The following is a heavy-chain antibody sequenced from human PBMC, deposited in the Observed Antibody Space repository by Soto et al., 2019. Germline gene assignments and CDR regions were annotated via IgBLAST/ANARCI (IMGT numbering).Heavy chain of an antibody. CDR3: AKDMKWGGMTTIHYFDS. Sequence: GGSLRLSCAASGFTVDDYAMHWVRQAPGKGLEWVSGVSWNSETIDYADSVKGRFTISRDNAKSSLFLQMNSLRPDDTALYYCAKDMKWGGMTTIHYFDSWGQGTLVTVSS. D-gene: IGHD4-17*01. CDR1: GFTVDDYA. CDR2: VSWNSETI. V-gene: IGHV3-9*01. J-gene: IGHJ4*02.